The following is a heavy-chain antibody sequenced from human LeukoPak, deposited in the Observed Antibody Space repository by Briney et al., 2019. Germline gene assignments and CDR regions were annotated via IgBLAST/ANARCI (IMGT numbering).Heavy chain of an antibody. J-gene: IGHJ4*02. CDR2: INYSGST. V-gene: IGHV4-34*01. CDR3: ARDEYYYGSGSYRYDY. Sequence: SETLSLTCAVYGGSFSGYYWSWIRQPPGKGLEWIGEINYSGSTNYNPSLKSRVTISLDTSKNQFSLKLNSVTAADTAVYYCARDEYYYGSGSYRYDYWGQGTLVTVSS. D-gene: IGHD3-10*01. CDR1: GGSFSGYY.